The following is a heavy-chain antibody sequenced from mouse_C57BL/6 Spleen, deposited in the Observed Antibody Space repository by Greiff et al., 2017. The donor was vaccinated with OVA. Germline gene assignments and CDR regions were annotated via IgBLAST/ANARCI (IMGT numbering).Heavy chain of an antibody. CDR1: GYTFTDYY. D-gene: IGHD3-1*01. Sequence: EVQLQQSGPELVKPGASVKISCKASGYTFTDYYMNWVKQSHGKSLEWIGDINPNNGGTSYNQKFKGKATLTVDKSSSTAYMELRSLTSEDSAVYYCARRGSLYAMDYWGQGTSVTVSS. V-gene: IGHV1-26*01. CDR3: ARRGSLYAMDY. CDR2: INPNNGGT. J-gene: IGHJ4*01.